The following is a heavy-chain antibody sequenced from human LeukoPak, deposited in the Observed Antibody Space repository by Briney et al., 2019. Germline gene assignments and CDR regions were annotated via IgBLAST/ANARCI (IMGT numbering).Heavy chain of an antibody. D-gene: IGHD1-26*01. V-gene: IGHV3-30*03. CDR2: ISYDGSNK. J-gene: IGHJ3*02. Sequence: GRSLRLSCAASGFTFSSYGMHWVRQAPGKGLEWVAVISYDGSNKYYADSVKGRFTISRDNSKNTLYLQMNSLRAEDTAVYYCASQPEWELFAFDIWGQGTMVIVSS. CDR3: ASQPEWELFAFDI. CDR1: GFTFSSYG.